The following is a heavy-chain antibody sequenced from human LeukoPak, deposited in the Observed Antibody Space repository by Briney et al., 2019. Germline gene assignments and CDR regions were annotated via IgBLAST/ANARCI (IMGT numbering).Heavy chain of an antibody. Sequence: PSETLSLTCTVSGGSISSSSYYWGWIRQPPGQGLEWIGSIYYSGSTYYNPSLKSRVTISVDTSKNQFSLKLSSVTAADTAVYYCARHCLGGGLEMYNWFDPWGQGTLVTVSS. CDR2: IYYSGST. V-gene: IGHV4-39*01. CDR1: GGSISSSSYY. D-gene: IGHD3-16*01. J-gene: IGHJ5*02. CDR3: ARHCLGGGLEMYNWFDP.